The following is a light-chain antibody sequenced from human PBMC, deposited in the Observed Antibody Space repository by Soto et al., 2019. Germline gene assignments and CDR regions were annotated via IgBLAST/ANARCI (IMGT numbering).Light chain of an antibody. CDR1: RSDVGGVTS. J-gene: IGLJ2*01. CDR2: DVC. CDR3: SSYTISGTV. V-gene: IGLV2-14*03. Sequence: QSALTQTASVSGSPGQSITLSCTGARSDVGGVTSVSWYQQHPGKAPKLMISDVCDRPSGVSDRFSGSKSGNTASLTISGLQAEDEADYYCSSYTISGTVFGGGTKLTVL.